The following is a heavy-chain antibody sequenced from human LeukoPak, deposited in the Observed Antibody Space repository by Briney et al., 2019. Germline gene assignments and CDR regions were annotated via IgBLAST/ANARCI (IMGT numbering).Heavy chain of an antibody. V-gene: IGHV3-7*01. Sequence: GGSLRLSCAASGFTFSSYWMSWVRQAPGKGLEWVANIKQDGSEKYYVDSVKGRFTISRDNAKNSLYLQMNSLRAEDTAVYYCARGSPPRPYYYFDYWGQGTLVTVSS. CDR1: GFTFSSYW. CDR2: IKQDGSEK. CDR3: ARGSPPRPYYYFDY. D-gene: IGHD3-10*02. J-gene: IGHJ4*02.